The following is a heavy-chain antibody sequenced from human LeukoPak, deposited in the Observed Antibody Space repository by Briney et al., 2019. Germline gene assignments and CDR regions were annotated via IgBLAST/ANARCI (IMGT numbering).Heavy chain of an antibody. Sequence: SETLSLTCTVSGGSISSYYWSWIRRPAGKGLEWIGRIYTSGSTNYNPSLKSRVTMSVDTSKNQFSLKLSSVTAADTAVYYCARLAYDSSGYYYPDYWGQGTLVTVSS. CDR2: IYTSGST. CDR3: ARLAYDSSGYYYPDY. CDR1: GGSISSYY. V-gene: IGHV4-4*07. J-gene: IGHJ4*02. D-gene: IGHD3-22*01.